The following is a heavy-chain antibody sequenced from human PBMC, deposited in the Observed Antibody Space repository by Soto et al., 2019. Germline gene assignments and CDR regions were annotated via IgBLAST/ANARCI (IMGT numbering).Heavy chain of an antibody. D-gene: IGHD1-26*01. V-gene: IGHV4-34*01. CDR2: INHSGST. J-gene: IGHJ3*02. CDR3: ARGHGGGYETRRAFDI. CDR1: GGSFSGYY. Sequence: SETLSLTCAVYGGSFSGYYWSWIRQPPGKGLEWIGEINHSGSTNYNPSLKSRVTISVDTSKNQFSLKLSSVTAADTAVYYCARGHGGGYETRRAFDIWGQGTMVTVSS.